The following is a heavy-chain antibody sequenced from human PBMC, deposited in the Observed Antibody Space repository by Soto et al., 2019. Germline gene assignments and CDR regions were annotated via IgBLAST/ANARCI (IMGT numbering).Heavy chain of an antibody. CDR1: GGSLSSGGSS. J-gene: IGHJ4*02. D-gene: IGHD6-19*01. CDR2: IYHSGST. CDR3: ARAGDSSGPPALGY. Sequence: SETLSLTCAVSGGSLSSGGSSWSWIRHPPGKGLEWIGYIYHSGSTYYNPSLKSRVTISVDRSKNQFSLKLSSVTAADTAVYYCARAGDSSGPPALGYWGQGTLVTVSS. V-gene: IGHV4-30-2*01.